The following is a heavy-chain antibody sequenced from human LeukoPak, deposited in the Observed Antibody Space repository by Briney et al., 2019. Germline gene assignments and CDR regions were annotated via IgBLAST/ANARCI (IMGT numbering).Heavy chain of an antibody. CDR3: ARGGYYFDY. J-gene: IGHJ4*02. CDR2: IYYSGST. Sequence: PSETLSLTCTVSGGSISSYYWSWIRQPPGKGLEWIGYIYYSGSTNYNPSLKSRVTISVDTSKNQFSLKLSSVTAADTAVYYCARGGYYFDYWGQGTLVTVSS. CDR1: GGSISSYY. D-gene: IGHD1-14*01. V-gene: IGHV4-59*01.